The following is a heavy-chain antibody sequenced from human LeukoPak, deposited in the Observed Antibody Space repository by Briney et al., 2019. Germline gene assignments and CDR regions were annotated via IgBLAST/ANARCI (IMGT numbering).Heavy chain of an antibody. V-gene: IGHV3-33*01. J-gene: IGHJ4*02. CDR3: ARVTYYYGSGSYFPFDY. D-gene: IGHD3-10*01. Sequence: PGGSLRLSCAASGFTFSSYGMHWVRQAPGKGLEWVAVIWYDGSNKYYADSVKGRFTISRDNAKNTLYLQMNSLRAEDTAVYYCARVTYYYGSGSYFPFDYWGQGTLVTVSS. CDR2: IWYDGSNK. CDR1: GFTFSSYG.